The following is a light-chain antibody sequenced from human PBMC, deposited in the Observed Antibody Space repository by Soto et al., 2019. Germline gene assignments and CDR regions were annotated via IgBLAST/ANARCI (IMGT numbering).Light chain of an antibody. V-gene: IGKV1-5*03. CDR3: QQYNSFPT. CDR2: KAS. J-gene: IGKJ1*01. CDR1: QSISSW. Sequence: DIQMTQSPSTLSASAGDRVTITCRASQSISSWLAWYQQKPGKAPKLLISKASGLESGVPSRFSGSGSGTEFTLTISSLQPDDFATYYCQQYNSFPTFGQGTKVEIK.